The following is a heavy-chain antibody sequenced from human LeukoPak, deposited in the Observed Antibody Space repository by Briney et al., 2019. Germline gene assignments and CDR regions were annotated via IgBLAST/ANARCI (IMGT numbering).Heavy chain of an antibody. Sequence: GGSLRLSCAASGFSFSTYYVNWVRQAPGKGLELVSCISSSSTYIYYADSVRGRFAISRDNAKNSLYLQMNSLRAEDTAVYYCARENHGSFDYWGQGSLVTVSS. CDR3: ARENHGSFDY. J-gene: IGHJ4*02. V-gene: IGHV3-21*01. CDR2: ISSSSTYI. CDR1: GFSFSTYY. D-gene: IGHD1-14*01.